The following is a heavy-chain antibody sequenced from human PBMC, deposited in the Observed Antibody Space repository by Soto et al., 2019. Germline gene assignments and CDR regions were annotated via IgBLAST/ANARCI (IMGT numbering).Heavy chain of an antibody. J-gene: IGHJ5*02. D-gene: IGHD3-16*01. V-gene: IGHV4-31*03. CDR1: GASVTNSNYY. Sequence: ASETLSLTCSVSGASVTNSNYYWTWIRQHPGKGLEWIGFTYYSGSTNYNPSLKSRVTISVDTSRNQFSLKLSSVTAADTAVYYCAGGSGADWFDPRGQGKLVTVSS. CDR2: TYYSGST. CDR3: AGGSGADWFDP.